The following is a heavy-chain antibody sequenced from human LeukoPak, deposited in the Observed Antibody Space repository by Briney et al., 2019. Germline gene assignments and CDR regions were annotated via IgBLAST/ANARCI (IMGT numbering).Heavy chain of an antibody. Sequence: GGSLRLSCAASGFTFSSYGMHWVRQAPGKGLEWVAFIRYDGSNKYYADSVKGRFTISRDNSKNTLYLQMNSLRAEDTAVYYCARGGSYLSAFDIWGQGTMVTASS. D-gene: IGHD3-10*01. V-gene: IGHV3-30*02. CDR3: ARGGSYLSAFDI. CDR2: IRYDGSNK. J-gene: IGHJ3*02. CDR1: GFTFSSYG.